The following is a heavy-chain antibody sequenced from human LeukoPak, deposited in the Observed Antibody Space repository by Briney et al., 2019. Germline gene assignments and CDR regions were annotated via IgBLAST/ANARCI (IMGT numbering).Heavy chain of an antibody. V-gene: IGHV1-46*01. Sequence: APVKVSCKASGYTFSSYCMHWVRQAPGQGLEWMGIINPSDGRTTYAQNFQARVTMTRDTSTSTVYMDLSSLRSEDTAVYYCARDFSREPGNSGYLLHWGQGTLVTVSS. CDR3: ARDFSREPGNSGYLLH. J-gene: IGHJ4*02. CDR2: INPSDGRT. D-gene: IGHD3-22*01. CDR1: GYTFSSYC.